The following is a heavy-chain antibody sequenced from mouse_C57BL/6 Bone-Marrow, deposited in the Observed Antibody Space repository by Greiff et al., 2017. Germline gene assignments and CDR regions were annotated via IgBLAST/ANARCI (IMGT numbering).Heavy chain of an antibody. D-gene: IGHD2-4*01. Sequence: QVQLQQPGAELVRPGSSVKLSCKASGYTFTSYWMHWVKQRPIQGLEWIGNIDPSDSETHYNQKFKDKATLTVDKSSSTAYMQLSSLTSEDSAVSYCARDTYDYDDRYCAMDYWGQGTSVTVSS. CDR3: ARDTYDYDDRYCAMDY. CDR1: GYTFTSYW. CDR2: IDPSDSET. V-gene: IGHV1-52*01. J-gene: IGHJ4*01.